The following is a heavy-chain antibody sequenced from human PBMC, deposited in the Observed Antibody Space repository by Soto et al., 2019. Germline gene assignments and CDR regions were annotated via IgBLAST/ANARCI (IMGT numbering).Heavy chain of an antibody. D-gene: IGHD6-13*01. J-gene: IGHJ6*02. V-gene: IGHV3-30*03. CDR2: ISYDGSNK. CDR3: ASARPPMAAAANYYYGMAV. Sequence: QVQLVESGGGVVQPGRSLRLSCAASGFTFSSYGMHWVRQAPGKRLEWVADISYDGSNKYYADSVKGRFTISRDNSKNTLYLQMNSLRAEDTAVYYCASARPPMAAAANYYYGMAVWGQGTTDTVSS. CDR1: GFTFSSYG.